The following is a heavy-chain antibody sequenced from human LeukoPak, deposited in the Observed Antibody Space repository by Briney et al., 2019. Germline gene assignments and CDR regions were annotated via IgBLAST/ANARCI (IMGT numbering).Heavy chain of an antibody. Sequence: PSETLSLTCTVSGGSISSGGYYWSWIRQPPGKGLEWIGYIYHSGSTYYNPSLKSRVTISVDRSKNQFSLKPSSVTAADTAVYYCARAFSSRGGRSFDYWGQGTLVTVSS. CDR2: IYHSGST. CDR1: GGSISSGGYY. J-gene: IGHJ4*02. CDR3: ARAFSSRGGRSFDY. V-gene: IGHV4-30-2*01. D-gene: IGHD6-6*01.